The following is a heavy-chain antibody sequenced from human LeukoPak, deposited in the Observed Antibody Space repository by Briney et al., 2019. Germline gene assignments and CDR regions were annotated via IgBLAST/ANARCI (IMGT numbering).Heavy chain of an antibody. CDR2: IYTSGST. J-gene: IGHJ6*03. V-gene: IGHV4-4*07. Sequence: PSETLSLTCTVSGGSISSYYWSWIRQPAGKGLEWIGRIYTSGSTNYTPSLKCRVTMSVDTSKNQFSLKLSSVTAAYTAVYYCARGRYYYDSRGGYYYYYMDVWGKGTTVTVSS. D-gene: IGHD3-22*01. CDR3: ARGRYYYDSRGGYYYYYMDV. CDR1: GGSISSYY.